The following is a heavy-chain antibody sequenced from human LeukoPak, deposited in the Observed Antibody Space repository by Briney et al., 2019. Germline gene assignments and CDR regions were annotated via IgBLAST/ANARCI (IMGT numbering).Heavy chain of an antibody. V-gene: IGHV1-69*13. D-gene: IGHD2-8*01. J-gene: IGHJ6*02. Sequence: SVKVSCKASGGTFSSYAISWVRQAPGQGLEWMGGIIPIFGTANYAQKFQGRVTITADESTSTAYMELSSLRSEDTAVYYCARGRGDIVLMVYAPNYYGMDVWGQGTTVTVSS. CDR2: IIPIFGTA. CDR1: GGTFSSYA. CDR3: ARGRGDIVLMVYAPNYYGMDV.